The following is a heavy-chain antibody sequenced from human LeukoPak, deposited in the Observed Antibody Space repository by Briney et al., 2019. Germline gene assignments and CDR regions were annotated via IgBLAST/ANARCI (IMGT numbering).Heavy chain of an antibody. Sequence: ASVKVSCKASGYTFTSHYMHWVRQAPGQGLEWMGIINPSSGSTTYAQKFQGRVTMTRDTSTSTVYMELSSLRSEDTAVYYCARGGLDKYSYGSGLDYWGQGTLVTVSS. D-gene: IGHD5-18*01. CDR2: INPSSGST. CDR3: ARGGLDKYSYGSGLDY. J-gene: IGHJ4*02. V-gene: IGHV1-46*01. CDR1: GYTFTSHY.